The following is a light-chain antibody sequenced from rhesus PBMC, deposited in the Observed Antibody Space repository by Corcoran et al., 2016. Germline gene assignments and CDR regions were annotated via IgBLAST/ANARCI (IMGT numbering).Light chain of an antibody. Sequence: DIQMTQSPSSLSASVGDRVIITCRTSENVDNYLNWYQQKLGKAPKLLISKASNLQSGVPSRFSGSGTRTHYTFTISSLQSEDVATYYCQHNYGTPYSFGQGTKVEI. V-gene: IGKV1-74*01. CDR2: KAS. J-gene: IGKJ2*01. CDR1: ENVDNY. CDR3: QHNYGTPYS.